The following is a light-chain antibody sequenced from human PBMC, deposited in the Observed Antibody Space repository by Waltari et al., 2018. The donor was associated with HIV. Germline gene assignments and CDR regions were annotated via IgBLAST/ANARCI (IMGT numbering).Light chain of an antibody. V-gene: IGLV1-47*01. CDR1: SSNIGSTY. Sequence: QSVLTQPPSASGTPGQRVTISCSGSSSNIGSTYVYWYQPFPGTTPKLLIYRNNQRPSAVPDRFSGSKSGTSASLAISGLRSEDEADYYCAAWDDSLSGRVFGGGTKLTVL. J-gene: IGLJ3*02. CDR3: AAWDDSLSGRV. CDR2: RNN.